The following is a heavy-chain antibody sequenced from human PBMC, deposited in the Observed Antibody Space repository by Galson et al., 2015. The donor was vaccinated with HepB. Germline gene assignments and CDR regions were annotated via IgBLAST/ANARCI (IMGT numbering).Heavy chain of an antibody. Sequence: SLRLSCAASGFTFSSYWMHWVRQALGKGLVWVSRINSDGRSTSYADSVKGRFTISRDNAKNTLSLQMNSLRAEDTAVYYCARGPAPYFPLRVDYFHYYGMDVWGQGATVPVSS. D-gene: IGHD2-21*01. CDR1: GFTFSSYW. CDR3: ARGPAPYFPLRVDYFHYYGMDV. CDR2: INSDGRST. J-gene: IGHJ6*02. V-gene: IGHV3-74*01.